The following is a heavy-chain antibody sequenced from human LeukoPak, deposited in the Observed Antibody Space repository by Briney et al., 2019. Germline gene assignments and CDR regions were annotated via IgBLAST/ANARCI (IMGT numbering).Heavy chain of an antibody. J-gene: IGHJ4*02. CDR1: GFTVSSNY. CDR3: ARGYGDYEDYFDY. CDR2: IYSGGST. Sequence: GSLRLSCAASGFTVSSNYMSWVRQAPGKGLEWVSVIYSGGSTYYADSVKGRFTISRDNSKNMLYLQMNSLRAKDTAVYYCARGYGDYEDYFDYWGQGTLVTVSS. D-gene: IGHD4-17*01. V-gene: IGHV3-66*01.